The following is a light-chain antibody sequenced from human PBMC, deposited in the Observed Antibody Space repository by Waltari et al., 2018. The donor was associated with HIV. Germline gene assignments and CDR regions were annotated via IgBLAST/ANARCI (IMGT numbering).Light chain of an antibody. CDR3: QQYLDWPPWT. CDR2: GAS. V-gene: IGKV3D-15*01. CDR1: QNIGGN. J-gene: IGKJ1*01. Sequence: EIVMTQSPATLSVSAGERATFSCRASQNIGGNLAWYQQRHGQPPRHLVYGASSREPGIPARFSGRGSGTEFTLTITSLESDDSAVYYCQQYLDWPPWTFGQGTKV.